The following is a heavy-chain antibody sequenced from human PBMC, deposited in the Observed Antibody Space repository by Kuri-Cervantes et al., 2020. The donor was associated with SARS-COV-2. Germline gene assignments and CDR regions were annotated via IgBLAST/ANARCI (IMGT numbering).Heavy chain of an antibody. D-gene: IGHD3-10*01. CDR2: ISAYNGNT. V-gene: IGHV1-18*01. Sequence: ASVKVSCKASGYTFTSYGISWVRQAPGQGLEWMGWISAYNGNTNYAQKLQGRVTMTRDTSISTAYMELSRLRSDDTAMYYCARVPGTPGGIWFGGASSAVAEYFQHWGQGTLVTVSS. CDR3: ARVPGTPGGIWFGGASSAVAEYFQH. J-gene: IGHJ1*01. CDR1: GYTFTSYG.